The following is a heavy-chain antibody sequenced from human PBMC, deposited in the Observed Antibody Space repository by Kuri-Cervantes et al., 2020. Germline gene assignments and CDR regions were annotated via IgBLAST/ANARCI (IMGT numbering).Heavy chain of an antibody. CDR1: GGSISSSSYY. Sequence: SETLSLTCTVSGGSISSSSYYWGWIRQPPGKGLEWIGYIYYSGSTYFNPSLKSRVTISVDTSKNQFSLKLSSVTAADTAVYYCASVLLWFGELGPYFDYWGQGTLVTVSS. CDR2: IYYSGST. CDR3: ASVLLWFGELGPYFDY. D-gene: IGHD3-10*01. J-gene: IGHJ4*02. V-gene: IGHV4-30-4*01.